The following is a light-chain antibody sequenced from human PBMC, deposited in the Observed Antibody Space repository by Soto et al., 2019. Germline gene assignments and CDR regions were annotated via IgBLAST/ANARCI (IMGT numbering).Light chain of an antibody. J-gene: IGKJ5*01. CDR3: QQLNSYPIT. CDR1: QGLSSD. Sequence: DIQLTQSPSFLSASVGDRVTITCRASQGLSSDLAWYQQNPGKAPKLLIYAASTLQSGVPSRFSGSGSGTECTLTISSLQPEDFATYYCQQLNSYPITFGQGTRLEIK. V-gene: IGKV1-9*01. CDR2: AAS.